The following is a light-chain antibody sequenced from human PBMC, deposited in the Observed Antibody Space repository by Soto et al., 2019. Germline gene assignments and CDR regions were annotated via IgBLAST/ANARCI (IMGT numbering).Light chain of an antibody. CDR2: DVS. J-gene: IGLJ2*01. V-gene: IGLV2-14*03. CDR3: SSYTSSSNLHVV. CDR1: SSDVGGYNY. Sequence: QSALTQPASVSGSPGQSITISCTGTSSDVGGYNYVSWYQHHPGKAPKLMISDVSTRPSGVSNRFSGSKSGNTASLTISGLQAEDEADYYCSSYTSSSNLHVVFGGGTKLTVL.